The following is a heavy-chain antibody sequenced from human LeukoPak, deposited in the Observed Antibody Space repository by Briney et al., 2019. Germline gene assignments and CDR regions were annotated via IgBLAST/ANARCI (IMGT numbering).Heavy chain of an antibody. D-gene: IGHD2-15*01. Sequence: ASVTVSCKASGYSFINFGINWVRQAPGQGLEWMGWISPYNGNSHYTRKFQGRVTMTTDTSTSTAYMELRSLRADDTAVYYCARSTRKTYCSGGSCFPDYWGQGALVTVSS. J-gene: IGHJ4*02. CDR3: ARSTRKTYCSGGSCFPDY. CDR2: ISPYNGNS. V-gene: IGHV1-18*01. CDR1: GYSFINFG.